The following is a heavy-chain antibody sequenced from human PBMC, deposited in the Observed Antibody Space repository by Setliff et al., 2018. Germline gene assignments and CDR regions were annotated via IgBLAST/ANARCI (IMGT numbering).Heavy chain of an antibody. Sequence: SETLSLTCTVSGSSFSSYSWSWIRQPPGKGLEWIGYKYYSGSTNSNPSLKSRVTISVDTSKNQFSLKLSSVTAADTAVYYCARQPYSTTYYYYYYYMDVWGKGTTVTVSS. J-gene: IGHJ6*03. CDR2: KYYSGST. CDR3: ARQPYSTTYYYYYYYMDV. V-gene: IGHV4-59*08. CDR1: GSSFSSYS. D-gene: IGHD6-13*01.